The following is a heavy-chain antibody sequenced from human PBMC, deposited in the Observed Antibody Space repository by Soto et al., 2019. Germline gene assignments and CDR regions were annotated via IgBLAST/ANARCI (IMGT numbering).Heavy chain of an antibody. V-gene: IGHV4-30-2*01. CDR3: ARGHSTVTTLGNWFDP. J-gene: IGHJ5*02. D-gene: IGHD4-17*01. CDR2: IYHSGST. Sequence: ASETLSLTCAVSGGSISSGGYSWSWIRQPPGKGLEWIGYIYHSGSTYYNPSLKSRVTISVDRSKNQFSLKLSSVTAADTAVYYCARGHSTVTTLGNWFDPWGQGTLVTVSS. CDR1: GGSISSGGYS.